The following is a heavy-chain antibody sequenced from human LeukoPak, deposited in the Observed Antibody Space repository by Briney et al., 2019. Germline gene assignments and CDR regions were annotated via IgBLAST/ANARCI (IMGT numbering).Heavy chain of an antibody. J-gene: IGHJ3*02. Sequence: GGSLRLSCAASGFTFSSYSMNWVRQAPGKGLEWVSSISSSSSYIYYADSVKGRFTISRDNAKNSLYLQMNSLRAEDTAVYYCARDLKVVGASAAGAFDIWGQGTMVTVSS. CDR3: ARDLKVVGASAAGAFDI. CDR1: GFTFSSYS. D-gene: IGHD1-26*01. CDR2: ISSSSSYI. V-gene: IGHV3-21*01.